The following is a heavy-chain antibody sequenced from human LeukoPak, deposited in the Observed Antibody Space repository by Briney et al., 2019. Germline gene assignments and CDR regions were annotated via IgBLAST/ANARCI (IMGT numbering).Heavy chain of an antibody. CDR1: GFTFSSYA. J-gene: IGHJ4*02. CDR2: ISYDGSNK. D-gene: IGHD4-17*01. CDR3: ARATGNVDPYDY. V-gene: IGHV3-30-3*01. Sequence: PGRSLRLSCAASGFTFSSYAMHWVRQAPGKGLEWVAVISYDGSNKYYADSVKGRFTISRDNSKNTLYLQMNSLRAEDTAVYYCARATGNVDPYDYWGQGTLVTVSS.